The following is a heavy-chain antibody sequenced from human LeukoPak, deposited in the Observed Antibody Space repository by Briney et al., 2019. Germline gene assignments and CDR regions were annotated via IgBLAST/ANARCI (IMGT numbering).Heavy chain of an antibody. CDR2: VFYSGST. D-gene: IGHD3-3*01. J-gene: IGHJ4*02. V-gene: IGHV4-59*01. CDR3: ARNPMEEYFDS. Sequence: SETLSLTCTVSSGSIINYYWSWIRQPPGKGLEWIGYVFYSGSTNYNPSLKSRVTISVDTSKNQFSLNLNSVTAADTAVYYCARNPMEEYFDSWGRGILVTVSS. CDR1: SGSIINYY.